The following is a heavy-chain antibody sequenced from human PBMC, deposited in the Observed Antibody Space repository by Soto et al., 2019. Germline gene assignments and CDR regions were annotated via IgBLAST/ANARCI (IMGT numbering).Heavy chain of an antibody. CDR1: GFTFSRYG. CDR2: TSYDGSNK. J-gene: IGHJ4*02. CDR3: EKEDLFHPFDY. D-gene: IGHD3-10*01. Sequence: QVQLVESGGGVVQPGRSLRLSCAASGFTFSRYGMHWVRQAPGKGLEWLAFTSYDGSNKLYADSVQGRFTISRDNSENTLYLQMNGLRVEDTAMYYCEKEDLFHPFDYWGQGTLVTVSS. V-gene: IGHV3-30*18.